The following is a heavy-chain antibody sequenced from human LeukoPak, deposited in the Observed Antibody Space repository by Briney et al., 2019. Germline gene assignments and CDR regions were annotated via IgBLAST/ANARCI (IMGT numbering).Heavy chain of an antibody. V-gene: IGHV3-74*01. Sequence: PGGSLRPSCVASGFTFNTYWMHWVRQAPGKGLVWVSRINSDGRSTSYADSVKGRFTISRDNAKKTLYLQMNSLRAEETAVYYCARDQGGATRIDYWGQGTLVTVSS. J-gene: IGHJ4*02. D-gene: IGHD1-26*01. CDR2: INSDGRST. CDR3: ARDQGGATRIDY. CDR1: GFTFNTYW.